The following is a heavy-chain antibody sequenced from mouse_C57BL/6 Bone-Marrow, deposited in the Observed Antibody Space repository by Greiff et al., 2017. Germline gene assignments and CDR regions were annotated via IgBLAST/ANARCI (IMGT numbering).Heavy chain of an antibody. Sequence: QVQLQQSGAELMKPGASVKLSCKATGYTFTGYWIEWVKQRPGHGLEWIGEILPGSGSTNYNEKFKGKATFTADTYSNTAYMQLSSLTTEDSAIYYCARYGKGDAMDYWGQGTSVTVSS. CDR3: ARYGKGDAMDY. CDR1: GYTFTGYW. J-gene: IGHJ4*01. V-gene: IGHV1-9*01. CDR2: ILPGSGST. D-gene: IGHD2-1*01.